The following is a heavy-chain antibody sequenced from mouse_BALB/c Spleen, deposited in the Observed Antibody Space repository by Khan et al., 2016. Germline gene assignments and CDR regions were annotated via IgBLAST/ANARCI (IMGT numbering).Heavy chain of an antibody. V-gene: IGHV14-3*02. D-gene: IGHD1-1*01. CDR1: GFNIKDTF. Sequence: VQLQQSGAELVKPGASVKLSCTAAGFNIKDTFMHWVKQRPEQGLEWIGRIDPANGNTRYDPKFQGKATITADTSSNTAYLQLRSLTSEDAAVYYCAIRGTIYYYGSTYGYWGQGTTLTVSS. CDR3: AIRGTIYYYGSTYGY. J-gene: IGHJ2*01. CDR2: IDPANGNT.